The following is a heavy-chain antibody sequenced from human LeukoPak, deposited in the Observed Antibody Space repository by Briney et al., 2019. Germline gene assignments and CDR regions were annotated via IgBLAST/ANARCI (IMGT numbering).Heavy chain of an antibody. D-gene: IGHD3-10*01. V-gene: IGHV1-69*05. CDR3: ATTLWFGDPSLHYFDY. Sequence: ASVKVSCKASGDTFSNFAINWVRQAPGQGLEWMGGILTKFGKVNYAQKLQGRVTITTDESTSMVYLEVNSLRSEDTAVYYCATTLWFGDPSLHYFDYWGQGTLVTVSS. CDR2: ILTKFGKV. J-gene: IGHJ4*02. CDR1: GDTFSNFA.